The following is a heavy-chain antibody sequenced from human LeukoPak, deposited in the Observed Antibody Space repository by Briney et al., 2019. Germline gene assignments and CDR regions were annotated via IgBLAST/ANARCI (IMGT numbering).Heavy chain of an antibody. Sequence: SQTLSLTCAISGDSVSSNSAAWNWIRQSPSRGLEWLGRTYYRSKWYNDYAVSVKSRITINPDTSKNQFSLQLNSVTPEDTAVYYCARTSLVSEGYIVVVPAANDAFDIWGQGTMVTVSS. CDR3: ARTSLVSEGYIVVVPAANDAFDI. CDR2: TYYRSKWYN. V-gene: IGHV6-1*01. CDR1: GDSVSSNSAA. J-gene: IGHJ3*02. D-gene: IGHD2-2*01.